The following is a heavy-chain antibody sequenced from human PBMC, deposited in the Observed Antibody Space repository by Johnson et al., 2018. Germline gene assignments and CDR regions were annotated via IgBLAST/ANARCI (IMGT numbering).Heavy chain of an antibody. V-gene: IGHV4-34*01. J-gene: IGHJ6*02. D-gene: IGHD3-22*01. CDR2: ITHSGST. CDR1: GGSFSGYY. Sequence: QVQLQQWGAGLLKPSETLSLTCAVYGGSFSGYYWSWIRQPPGKGLEWIGEITHSGSTNYNPSLKSRVTKSVNTSKNQFSLKLSSVTAADTAGDYCAGDTTYNYGSGGYYYVNGMDGWGQGTTVTVSS. CDR3: AGDTTYNYGSGGYYYVNGMDG.